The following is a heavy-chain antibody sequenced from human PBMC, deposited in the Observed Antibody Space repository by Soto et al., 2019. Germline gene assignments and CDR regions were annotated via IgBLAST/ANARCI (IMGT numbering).Heavy chain of an antibody. J-gene: IGHJ6*02. CDR1: RDTFTSYY. Sequence: ASVKVSCKAPRDTFTSYYINWVRQAPGQGLEWIGVINPHGGSTVYAQKFQGRVAMTRDTSASTVYMELSSLRSEDTAVYYCARGRTGTTWYYYYGMDVWGQGTTVTVSS. CDR2: INPHGGST. CDR3: ARGRTGTTWYYYYGMDV. V-gene: IGHV1-46*01. D-gene: IGHD1-7*01.